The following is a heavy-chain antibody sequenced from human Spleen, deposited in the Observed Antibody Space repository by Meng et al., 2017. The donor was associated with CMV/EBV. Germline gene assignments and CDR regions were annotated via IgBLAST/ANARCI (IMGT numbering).Heavy chain of an antibody. CDR2: IYGGDVT. CDR1: GFAVSSKY. CDR3: ARTRGASGGPQDGMDV. D-gene: IGHD3-10*01. V-gene: IGHV3-66*02. Sequence: GGSLRLSCAASGFAVSSKYMTWVRQAPGQGLEWFSTIYGGDVTNYADSVKGRFTISRDISKNTLYLQMNSLRPEDTAVFYCARTRGASGGPQDGMDVWGQGTTVTVSS. J-gene: IGHJ6*02.